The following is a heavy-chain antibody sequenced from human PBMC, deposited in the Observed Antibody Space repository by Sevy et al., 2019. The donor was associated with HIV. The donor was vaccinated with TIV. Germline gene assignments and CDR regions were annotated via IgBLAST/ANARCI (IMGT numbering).Heavy chain of an antibody. Sequence: GGSLRLSCAASGFSFSSYAMNWVRQAPGKGLEWVSAVSASGATTYYADSVKGRFTISRDNSRSTLYLQMNSLRAEDTAVYYCAKEGGGYYYDSSGLFDYWGQGTLVTVSS. D-gene: IGHD3-22*01. CDR1: GFSFSSYA. CDR3: AKEGGGYYYDSSGLFDY. V-gene: IGHV3-23*01. CDR2: VSASGATT. J-gene: IGHJ4*02.